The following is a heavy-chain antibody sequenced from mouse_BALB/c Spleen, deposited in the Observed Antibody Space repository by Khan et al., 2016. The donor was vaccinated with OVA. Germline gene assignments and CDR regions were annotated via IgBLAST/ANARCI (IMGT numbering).Heavy chain of an antibody. CDR3: TRGGVDGSSFAY. D-gene: IGHD2-3*01. Sequence: QVRLQQSGIELVGPGASVKLSCKASGYTFTNYWINWVKQRPGQGLEWIGNIYPSDSYTNYNQKFKDKATLTVDKSSSTAYMQLSSPTSEDSAVYYCTRGGVDGSSFAYWGQGTLVTVSA. CDR1: GYTFTNYW. J-gene: IGHJ3*01. CDR2: IYPSDSYT. V-gene: IGHV1-69*02.